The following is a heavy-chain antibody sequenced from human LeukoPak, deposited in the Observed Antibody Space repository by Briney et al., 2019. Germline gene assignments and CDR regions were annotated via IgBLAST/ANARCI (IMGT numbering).Heavy chain of an antibody. D-gene: IGHD1-26*01. J-gene: IGHJ4*02. CDR1: GSSFTSSW. CDR2: IYPGDSDT. CDR3: ARFSVGGTYYPNY. Sequence: GESLKFSCQGSGSSFTSSWIGWVRQMPGKGLKWMGIIYPGDSDTRYSPSFQGQVTISADKSISTAYLQWSSLKASDTAMYYCARFSVGGTYYPNYWGQGTLVSVPS. V-gene: IGHV5-51*01.